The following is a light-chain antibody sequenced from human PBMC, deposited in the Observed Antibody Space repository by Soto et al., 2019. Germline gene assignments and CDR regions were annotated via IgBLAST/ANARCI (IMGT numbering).Light chain of an antibody. CDR1: SSDFGSYNL. Sequence: QSVLTQPASLTGFPGQSITISCTGTSSDFGSYNLVSWYQQHPGKAPKLMIYEDSKRPSGVSNRFSGSKSGNTASLTISGLQAEDDADYYCCSYAGSSTYVFGTGTKVTVL. J-gene: IGLJ1*01. CDR2: EDS. V-gene: IGLV2-23*01. CDR3: CSYAGSSTYV.